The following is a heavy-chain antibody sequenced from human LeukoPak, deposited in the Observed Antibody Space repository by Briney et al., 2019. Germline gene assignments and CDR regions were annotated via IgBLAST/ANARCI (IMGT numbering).Heavy chain of an antibody. Sequence: GGSLRLSCAASGFTFSSYWMHWVRQAPGKGLVWVSRISPDGGTTGHADSVKGRFTTSGDNAKNTLFLQMNSLRAEDTAVYYCTRDFDFSSAIWGQGTLVTVSS. CDR2: ISPDGGTT. CDR3: TRDFDFSSAI. CDR1: GFTFSSYW. V-gene: IGHV3-74*01. J-gene: IGHJ4*02. D-gene: IGHD3-3*01.